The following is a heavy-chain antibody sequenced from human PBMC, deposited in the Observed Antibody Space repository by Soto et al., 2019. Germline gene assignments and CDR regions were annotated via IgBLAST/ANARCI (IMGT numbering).Heavy chain of an antibody. D-gene: IGHD5-12*01. J-gene: IGHJ4*02. V-gene: IGHV1-69*13. CDR3: ARDSTGRWLQSAVN. CDR1: GGTFSSYA. Sequence: GASVKVSCKASGGTFSSYAISWVRQAPGQGLEWMGEIIPIFGTANYAQKFQGRVTITADESTSTAYMELSSLRSEDTAVYYCARDSTGRWLQSAVNWGQGTLVTVPQ. CDR2: IIPIFGTA.